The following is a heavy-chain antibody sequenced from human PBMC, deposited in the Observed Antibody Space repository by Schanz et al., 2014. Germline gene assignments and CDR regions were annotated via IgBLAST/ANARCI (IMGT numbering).Heavy chain of an antibody. V-gene: IGHV3-11*01. CDR2: ISRDGTTS. CDR3: ARENLNWEAFDI. D-gene: IGHD7-27*01. CDR1: GFIFNDYY. Sequence: QVQLVESGGGLVKPGGSLRLSCAASGFIFNDYYMNWIRQDPGKGLEWLSYISRDGTTSYLADSVKGRFTISRDNAKNSLYLEMTSLRGEYTAVYYCARENLNWEAFDIWGQGTVVTVSS. J-gene: IGHJ3*02.